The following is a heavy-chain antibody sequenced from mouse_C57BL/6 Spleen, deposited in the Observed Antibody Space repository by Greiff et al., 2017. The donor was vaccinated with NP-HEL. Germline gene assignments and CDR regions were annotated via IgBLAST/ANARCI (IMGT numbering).Heavy chain of an antibody. CDR3: ASFTTEYDFDY. J-gene: IGHJ2*01. Sequence: QVQLQQPGAELVRPGTSVKLSCKASGYTFTSYWMHWVKQRPGQGLEWIGVIDPSDSYTNYNQQFKGKATLTVDTSSSTAYMQLSSRTSEDSAVYYCASFTTEYDFDYWGQGTTLTVSS. V-gene: IGHV1-59*01. CDR1: GYTFTSYW. D-gene: IGHD2-12*01. CDR2: IDPSDSYT.